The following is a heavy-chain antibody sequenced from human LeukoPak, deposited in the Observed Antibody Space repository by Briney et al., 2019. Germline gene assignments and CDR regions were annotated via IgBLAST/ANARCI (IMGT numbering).Heavy chain of an antibody. CDR2: IYYSAST. CDR3: ARIRYSYGVPYFDY. J-gene: IGHJ4*02. V-gene: IGHV4-59*01. CDR1: GGSISSYY. D-gene: IGHD5-18*01. Sequence: PSETLSLTCTVSGGSISSYYWSWIRQPPGKGLEWIGYIYYSASTNYNPSLKSRVTISVDTSKNQFSLKLSSVTAADTAVYYCARIRYSYGVPYFDYWGQGTLVTVSS.